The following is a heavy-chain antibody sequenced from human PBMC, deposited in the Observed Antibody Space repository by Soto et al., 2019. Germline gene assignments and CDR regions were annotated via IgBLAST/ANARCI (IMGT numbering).Heavy chain of an antibody. Sequence: GGSLRLSCAASGFTFSSYGMHWVRQAPGKGLEWVAVIWYDGSNKYYADSVKGRFTISRDNSKNTLYLQMNSLRAEDTAVYYCARDGDFWSDNYYGMDVWGQGTTVTVSS. J-gene: IGHJ6*02. CDR2: IWYDGSNK. CDR1: GFTFSSYG. CDR3: ARDGDFWSDNYYGMDV. V-gene: IGHV3-33*01. D-gene: IGHD3-3*01.